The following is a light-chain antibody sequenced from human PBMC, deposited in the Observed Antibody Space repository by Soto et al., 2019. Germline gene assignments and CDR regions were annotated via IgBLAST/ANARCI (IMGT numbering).Light chain of an antibody. Sequence: ELVRTQSPATLSVSPGEGAPLSGRASQNISSNLAWYQQNPGQAHRLLIYGASTRATGIPARFSGSGSGTEFTLTISSLQSEDLALYYCQQYNNWPPFTFGQGTKVDIK. CDR3: QQYNNWPPFT. CDR2: GAS. V-gene: IGKV3-15*01. J-gene: IGKJ2*01. CDR1: QNISSN.